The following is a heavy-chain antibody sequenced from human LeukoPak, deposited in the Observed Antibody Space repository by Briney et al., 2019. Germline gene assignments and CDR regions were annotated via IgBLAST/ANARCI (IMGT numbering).Heavy chain of an antibody. CDR1: GYTFTSYH. D-gene: IGHD6-19*01. V-gene: IGHV1-46*01. Sequence: ASVKVSCKASGYTFTSYHMHWVRQAPGQGLEWMGIINPSGGSTSYAQKFQGRVTMTRDMSTSTVYMELSSLRSEDTAVYYCARGGGDDCAIAVAGLCYFDYWGQGTLVTVSS. J-gene: IGHJ4*02. CDR2: INPSGGST. CDR3: ARGGGDDCAIAVAGLCYFDY.